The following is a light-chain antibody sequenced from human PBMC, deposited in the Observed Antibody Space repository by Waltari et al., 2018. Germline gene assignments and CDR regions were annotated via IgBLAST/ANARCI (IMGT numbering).Light chain of an antibody. CDR3: QQANSFVPLT. J-gene: IGKJ4*01. CDR2: GAS. V-gene: IGKV1-12*01. CDR1: QDINNF. Sequence: DIQMTQSPSSVFASVGDRVTITCRASQDINNFLAWYQQKPGKAPYLLIYGASVLQSGVPARFIGSGSRTNFTLTINSLQPEDFATYFCQQANSFVPLTFGGGTRVQIK.